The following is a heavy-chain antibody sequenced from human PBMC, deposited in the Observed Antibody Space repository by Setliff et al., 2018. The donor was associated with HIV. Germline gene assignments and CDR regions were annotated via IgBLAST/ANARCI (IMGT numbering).Heavy chain of an antibody. CDR2: INHSGST. V-gene: IGHV4-39*02. D-gene: IGHD3-3*01. CDR3: ARGRDYTGSWFRPFYLDF. CDR1: GRSISSTSYS. J-gene: IGHJ4*01. Sequence: SETLSLTCTVAGRSISSTSYSWGWIRQPPGKGLEWLGEINHSGSTAYNLALESRVSMSIDTSKNQFSLKLTSVSAADTAIYYCARGRDYTGSWFRPFYLDFWGHGNLVTVSS.